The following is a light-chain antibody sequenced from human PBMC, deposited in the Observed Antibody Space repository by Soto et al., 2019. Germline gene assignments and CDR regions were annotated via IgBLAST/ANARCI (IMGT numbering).Light chain of an antibody. Sequence: QSVLTQPPSASGTPGQRFTIPCSGSISNLGSNFVFWYQQLPGAAPKLLISRNDQRPSGVPDRFSGSKSGTSASLAISGLRSEDEADYHCAAWDDSLRGVVFGGGTKVTVL. CDR2: RND. V-gene: IGLV1-47*01. J-gene: IGLJ3*02. CDR1: ISNLGSNF. CDR3: AAWDDSLRGVV.